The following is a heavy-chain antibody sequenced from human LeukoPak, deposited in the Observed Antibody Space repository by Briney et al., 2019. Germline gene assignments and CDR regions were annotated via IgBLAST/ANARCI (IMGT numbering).Heavy chain of an antibody. D-gene: IGHD6-13*01. V-gene: IGHV3-30*04. J-gene: IGHJ6*03. CDR2: ISYDGSNK. CDR3: AREGIAAAGRNYYYYYMDV. Sequence: HPGGSLRLSCAASGFTFSSYAMHWVRQAPGKGLEWVAVISYDGSNKYYADSVKGRFTISRDNSKNTLYLQMNSLRAEDTAVYYCAREGIAAAGRNYYYYYMDVWGKGTTVTVSS. CDR1: GFTFSSYA.